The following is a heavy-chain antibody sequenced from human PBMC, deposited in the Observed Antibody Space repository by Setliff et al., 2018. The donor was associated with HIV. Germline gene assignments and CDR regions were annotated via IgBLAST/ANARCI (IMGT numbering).Heavy chain of an antibody. V-gene: IGHV4-31*03. CDR1: GGSISSGGYY. CDR3: ARVPPLKAFGGVISLYYFDY. Sequence: PPETLSLTCTVSGGSISSGGYYWSWIRQHPGKGLEWIGYIYYSGSTYYNPSLKSRVTISVDTSKNQFSLKLSSVTAADTAVYYCARVPPLKAFGGVISLYYFDYWGQGTLVTVSS. D-gene: IGHD3-16*02. J-gene: IGHJ4*02. CDR2: IYYSGST.